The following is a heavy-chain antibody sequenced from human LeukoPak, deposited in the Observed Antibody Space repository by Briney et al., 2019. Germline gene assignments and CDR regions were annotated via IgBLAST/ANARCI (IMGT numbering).Heavy chain of an antibody. J-gene: IGHJ4*02. D-gene: IGHD2-2*01. CDR2: ISDRGDNT. CDR3: AKDAVPAALGEYFFDY. CDR1: QFTFSRYA. Sequence: GGSLRLSCVASQFTFSRYAMSWVRQAPGKGLEWAATISDRGDNTHHADSVKGRFTISRDNSKNTLYLQMNSLRDEDTAVYYCAKDAVPAALGEYFFDYWGQGTRVTVSS. V-gene: IGHV3-23*01.